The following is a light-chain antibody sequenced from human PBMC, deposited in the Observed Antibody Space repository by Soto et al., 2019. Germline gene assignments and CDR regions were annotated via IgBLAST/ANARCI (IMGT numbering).Light chain of an antibody. CDR1: QSVSSN. CDR3: QHYTNWPLT. J-gene: IGKJ4*01. CDR2: GAS. Sequence: DIVMTQSPATLSVSPGERATLSCRASQSVSSNLAWYQQKPGQAPRLLIYGASTRATGIPARFSGSGSGTEFTLTISSPQSEDFAVYYCQHYTNWPLTFGGGTKVEIK. V-gene: IGKV3-15*01.